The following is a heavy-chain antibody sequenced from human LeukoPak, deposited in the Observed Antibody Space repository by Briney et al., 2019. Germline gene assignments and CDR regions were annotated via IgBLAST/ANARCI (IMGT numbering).Heavy chain of an antibody. CDR3: ARGSQGYDRSGYHWFDF. CDR1: GGSISSYY. Sequence: PSETLSLTCTVSGGSISSYYWSWIRQPAGKGLEWIGRIYTSGSTNYNPSLKSRVTMSVDTSKNQLSLKLSSVTAADTAVYYCARGSQGYDRSGYHWFDFWGQGTLVTVSS. J-gene: IGHJ4*02. CDR2: IYTSGST. D-gene: IGHD3-22*01. V-gene: IGHV4-4*07.